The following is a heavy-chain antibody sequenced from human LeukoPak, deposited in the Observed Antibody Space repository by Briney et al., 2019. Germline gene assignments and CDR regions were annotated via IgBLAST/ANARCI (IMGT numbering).Heavy chain of an antibody. J-gene: IGHJ4*02. Sequence: PSQTLSLTCAVSGGSISSGGYSWSWIRQPPGKGLEWIGYIYHSGSTYYNPSLKSRVTISVDRSKNQFSLKLSSVTAADTAVYYCASQYYYDSSGYYGDYWGQGTLVTVSS. D-gene: IGHD3-22*01. CDR3: ASQYYYDSSGYYGDY. CDR1: GGSISSGGYS. V-gene: IGHV4-30-2*01. CDR2: IYHSGST.